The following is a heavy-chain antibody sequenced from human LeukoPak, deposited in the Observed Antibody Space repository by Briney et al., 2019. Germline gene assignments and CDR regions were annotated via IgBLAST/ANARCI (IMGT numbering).Heavy chain of an antibody. CDR2: IKQDGSGK. Sequence: GGTLSLSCASCGFTLRSYWMSRVGQAPAEGLDRLAKIKQDGSGKYYVDSVTGRLTISRDNAKNSLYLQMNSLRAEDTAVYYCARRSAAVASYYFDYWGQGTLVTVSS. CDR1: GFTLRSYW. D-gene: IGHD6-19*01. V-gene: IGHV3-7*01. CDR3: ARRSAAVASYYFDY. J-gene: IGHJ4*02.